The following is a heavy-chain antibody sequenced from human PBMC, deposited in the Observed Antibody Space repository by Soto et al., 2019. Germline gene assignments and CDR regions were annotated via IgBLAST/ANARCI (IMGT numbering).Heavy chain of an antibody. D-gene: IGHD3-3*01. V-gene: IGHV3-9*01. Sequence: SLRLSCAASGFTFDDYDMHWVRQAPGKGLEWVSGISWNSGSIGYADSVKGRFTISRDNAKNSLYLQMNSLRAEDTALYYCAKGSRTDYDFWSGYHATPYYFDYWGQGTLVTVSS. CDR3: AKGSRTDYDFWSGYHATPYYFDY. CDR2: ISWNSGSI. CDR1: GFTFDDYD. J-gene: IGHJ4*02.